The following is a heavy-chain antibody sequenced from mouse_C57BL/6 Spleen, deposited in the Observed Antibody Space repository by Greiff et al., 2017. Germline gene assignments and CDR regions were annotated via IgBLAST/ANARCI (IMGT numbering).Heavy chain of an antibody. D-gene: IGHD2-4*01. V-gene: IGHV1-69*01. CDR1: GYTFTSYW. CDR3: ASARDSYDYGAWFAY. J-gene: IGHJ3*01. CDR2: IDPSDSYT. Sequence: QVQLQQPGAELVMPGASVKLSCKASGYTFTSYWMHWVKQRPGQGLEWIGEIDPSDSYTNYNQKFKGKSTLTVDKSSSTAYMQLSSLTSEDSAVYYCASARDSYDYGAWFAYWGQGTLVTVSA.